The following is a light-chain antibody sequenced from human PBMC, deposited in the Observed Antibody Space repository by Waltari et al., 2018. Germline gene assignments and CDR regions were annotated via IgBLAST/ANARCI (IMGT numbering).Light chain of an antibody. CDR3: QQYYTIPLT. CDR2: DAS. CDR1: QSVSSY. V-gene: IGKV3-11*01. Sequence: EIVLTQSPATLSLSPGERATLSCRASQSVSSYLAWYQQKPGQAPRLLIYDASNRATGIPARFSGSGSGTDFTLTISSLEPEDFAVYYCQQYYTIPLTFGQGTRLEIK. J-gene: IGKJ5*01.